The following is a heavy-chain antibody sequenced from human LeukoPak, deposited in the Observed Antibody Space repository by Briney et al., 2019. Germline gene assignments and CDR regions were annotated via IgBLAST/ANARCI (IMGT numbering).Heavy chain of an antibody. V-gene: IGHV4-30-2*01. CDR2: IYHSGST. Sequence: SETLSLTCAVAGGSISSGGYSWSWIRQPPGEGLEWIGYIYHSGSTYYNPSLKSRVTISVDRSKNQFSLKLSSVTAADTAVYYCARGWYDYYYYGMDVWAKGPRSPSP. D-gene: IGHD6-13*01. CDR1: GGSISSGGYS. J-gene: IGHJ6*02. CDR3: ARGWYDYYYYGMDV.